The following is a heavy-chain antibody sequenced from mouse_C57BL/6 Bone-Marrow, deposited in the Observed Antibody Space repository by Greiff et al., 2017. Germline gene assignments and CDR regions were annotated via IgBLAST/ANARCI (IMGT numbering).Heavy chain of an antibody. CDR2: ISGGGSYT. J-gene: IGHJ4*01. Sequence: EVMLVESGGDLVKPGGSLKLSCAASGFTFSSYGMSWVRQPPAKRLEWVATISGGGSYTYYPDSVKGRFTLSRENAKNTLYQEMSSLKTEETAMYYSARRGTTVVARAMDYWGQGTSVTVSS. CDR3: ARRGTTVVARAMDY. D-gene: IGHD1-1*01. V-gene: IGHV5-6*02. CDR1: GFTFSSYG.